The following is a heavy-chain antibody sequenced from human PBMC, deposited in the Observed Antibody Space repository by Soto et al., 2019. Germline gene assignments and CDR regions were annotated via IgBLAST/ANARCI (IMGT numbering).Heavy chain of an antibody. D-gene: IGHD1-7*01. CDR1: GFTFSSYA. Sequence: TGGSLRLSCSASGFTFSSYAMHWVRQAPGKGLEYVSAISSNGGSTYYADSVKGRFTISRDNSKNTLYLQMSSLRAEDTAVYYCVKVAITGTTGPDYWGQGTLVTVSS. V-gene: IGHV3-64D*06. J-gene: IGHJ4*02. CDR2: ISSNGGST. CDR3: VKVAITGTTGPDY.